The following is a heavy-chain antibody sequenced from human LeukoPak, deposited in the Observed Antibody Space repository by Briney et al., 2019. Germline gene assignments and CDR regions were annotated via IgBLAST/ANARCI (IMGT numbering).Heavy chain of an antibody. Sequence: SETLSLTCSVSGGPISNRTCYWGWIRQPPGKGLEWIGGVYYTGTTYYSPSPNSRVTVSIDTSNKQFSLRLTSVTAADTAVYYCARRAVVAAAVSYFDYWGQGILVTVSS. CDR3: ARRAVVAAAVSYFDY. J-gene: IGHJ4*02. CDR2: VYYTGTT. V-gene: IGHV4-39*01. D-gene: IGHD2-2*01. CDR1: GGPISNRTCY.